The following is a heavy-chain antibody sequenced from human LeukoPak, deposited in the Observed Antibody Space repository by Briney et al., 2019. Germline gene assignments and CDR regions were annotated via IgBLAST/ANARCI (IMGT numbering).Heavy chain of an antibody. Sequence: GRSLRLSCAASGFTFSSYGMHWVRQAPGKGLEWVAVIWYDGSNKYYADSVKGRFTISRDNSKNTLYLQMNSLRAEDTAVYFCARDSGAFDYWGQGTLVTVSS. CDR3: ARDSGAFDY. J-gene: IGHJ4*02. CDR2: IWYDGSNK. V-gene: IGHV3-33*01. CDR1: GFTFSSYG. D-gene: IGHD3-10*01.